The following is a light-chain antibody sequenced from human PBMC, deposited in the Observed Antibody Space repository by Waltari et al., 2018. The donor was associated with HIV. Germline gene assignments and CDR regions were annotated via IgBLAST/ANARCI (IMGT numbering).Light chain of an antibody. CDR3: QAWDTSSVL. Sequence: SYELTQPPSVSVSPGQTASITCSGDKLGDKYACWYQQKPGQSPVVVIYQDKKRPSGIPERFSGSNSENTATLTISGTQAMDEADYYRQAWDTSSVLFGGGTKLTVL. CDR2: QDK. CDR1: KLGDKY. J-gene: IGLJ2*01. V-gene: IGLV3-1*01.